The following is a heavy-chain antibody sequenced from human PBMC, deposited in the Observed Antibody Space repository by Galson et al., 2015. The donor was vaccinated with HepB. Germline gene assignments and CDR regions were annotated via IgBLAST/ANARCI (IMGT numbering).Heavy chain of an antibody. D-gene: IGHD3-22*01. CDR2: ISGSGGST. CDR1: GFTFSSYA. CDR3: AKDETSYYYDSSGYYTGLFDY. V-gene: IGHV3-23*01. J-gene: IGHJ4*02. Sequence: SLRLSCAASGFTFSSYAMHWVRQAPGKGLEWVSAISGSGGSTYYADSVKGRFTISRDNSKNTLYLQMNSLRAEDTAVYYCAKDETSYYYDSSGYYTGLFDYWGQGTLVTVSS.